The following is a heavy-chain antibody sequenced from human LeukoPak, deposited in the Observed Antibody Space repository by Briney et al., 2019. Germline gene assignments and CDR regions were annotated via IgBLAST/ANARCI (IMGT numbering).Heavy chain of an antibody. CDR1: GFTFRSYA. Sequence: GGSLRLSCAASGFTFRSYAMSWVRQAPGKGLEWVSTVTGGGGTTYYADSVKGRFTISRDNSKNTLYLQMNSLRAEDTAVYYCAKASVAVAYYFDYWGQGTLVTVSS. CDR2: VTGGGGTT. CDR3: AKASVAVAYYFDY. D-gene: IGHD6-19*01. J-gene: IGHJ4*02. V-gene: IGHV3-23*01.